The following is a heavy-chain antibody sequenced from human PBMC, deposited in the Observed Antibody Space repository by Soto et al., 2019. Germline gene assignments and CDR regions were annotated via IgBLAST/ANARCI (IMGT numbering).Heavy chain of an antibody. D-gene: IGHD6-19*01. CDR1: GGTISSSRYY. CDR2: IYYSGST. Sequence: QLQLQESGPGLVKPSETLSLTCTVSGGTISSSRYYWGWIRQPPGKGLEWIGSIYYSGSTYYNPSLKSRVTISVDTSKNQFSLKLSSVTAADTAVYYCARRAGGSSGHFDYWGQGTLVTVSS. J-gene: IGHJ4*02. V-gene: IGHV4-39*01. CDR3: ARRAGGSSGHFDY.